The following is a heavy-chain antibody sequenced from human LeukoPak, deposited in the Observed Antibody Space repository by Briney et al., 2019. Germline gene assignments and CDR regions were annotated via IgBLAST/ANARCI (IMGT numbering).Heavy chain of an antibody. D-gene: IGHD5-18*01. CDR1: GFTFSDYY. CDR2: ISSSGSTI. V-gene: IGHV3-11*04. Sequence: PGGSLRLSCAASGFTFSDYYMSWIRRAPGKGLEWVSYISSSGSTIYYADSVKGRFTISRDNAKNSLYLQMNSLRAEDTAVYYCXXAQRGYSYGWSNYYYYMDVWGKGTTVTVSS. J-gene: IGHJ6*03. CDR3: XXAQRGYSYGWSNYYYYMDV.